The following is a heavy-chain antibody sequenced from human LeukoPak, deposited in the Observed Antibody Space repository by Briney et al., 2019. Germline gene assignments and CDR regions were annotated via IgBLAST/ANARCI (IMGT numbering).Heavy chain of an antibody. CDR3: AKNYESGSGLPYGMDV. V-gene: IGHV3-74*01. CDR2: INSDGSYT. CDR1: GFTFISYW. Sequence: GGSLRLSCAASGFTFISYWMHWVRQAPGKGLVWVSRINSDGSYTRYADSVKGRVTISRHNANHTLYLQMRSLRDEDTAVYYCAKNYESGSGLPYGMDVWGQGTTVTVSS. J-gene: IGHJ6*02. D-gene: IGHD3-10*01.